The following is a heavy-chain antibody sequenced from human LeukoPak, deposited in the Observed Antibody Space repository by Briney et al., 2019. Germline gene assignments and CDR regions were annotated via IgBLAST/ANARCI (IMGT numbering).Heavy chain of an antibody. Sequence: GGSLRLSCAGSGFTFSNYWVHWVRQAPGKGLEWVSYISSSSSYTNYADSVKGRFTISRDNAKNSLYLQMNSLRAEDTAVYYCARDAGYSSSWYRGKFDPWGQGTLVTVSS. J-gene: IGHJ5*02. CDR1: GFTFSNYW. V-gene: IGHV3-11*05. CDR2: ISSSSSYT. D-gene: IGHD6-13*01. CDR3: ARDAGYSSSWYRGKFDP.